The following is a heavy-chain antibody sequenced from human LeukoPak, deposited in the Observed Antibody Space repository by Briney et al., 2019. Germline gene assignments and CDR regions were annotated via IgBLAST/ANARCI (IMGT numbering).Heavy chain of an antibody. Sequence: ASVKVSCKASGYTFTTYGLSWVRQAPGQGLEWMGWISAYNGNTNYAQKLQGRVTMTTDTSTSTAYMELSRLRSDDTAIYYCAKFYRATRGACDSWGQGTLVTVSS. J-gene: IGHJ4*02. CDR1: GYTFTTYG. CDR3: AKFYRATRGACDS. CDR2: ISAYNGNT. D-gene: IGHD2-21*02. V-gene: IGHV1-18*01.